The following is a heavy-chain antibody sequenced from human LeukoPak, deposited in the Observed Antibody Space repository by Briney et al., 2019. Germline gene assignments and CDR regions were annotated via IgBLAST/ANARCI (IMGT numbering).Heavy chain of an antibody. CDR1: GFTFSSYS. J-gene: IGHJ4*02. CDR2: ISGSGNYI. CDR3: ARSGNSYFDY. Sequence: GGSLRLSCAASGFTFSSYSMNWVRQAPGKGLEWVSSISGSGNYIYYADSVKGRLTISRDNAKNLLYLQMNSLRAEDTAVYYCARSGNSYFDYWGQGSQVTVSS. D-gene: IGHD1-26*01. V-gene: IGHV3-21*06.